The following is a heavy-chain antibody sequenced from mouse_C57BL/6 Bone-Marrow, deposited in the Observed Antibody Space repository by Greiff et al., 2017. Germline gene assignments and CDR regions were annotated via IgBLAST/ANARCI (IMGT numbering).Heavy chain of an antibody. CDR2: INYDGSST. CDR3: ARFSMMVTSYYFDY. Sequence: EVKVVESEGGLVQPGSSMKLSCTASGFTFSDYYMAWVRQVPEKGLEWVANINYDGSSTYYLDSLKSRFIISRDNAKNILYLQMSSLKSEDTATYYCARFSMMVTSYYFDYWGQGTTLTVSS. J-gene: IGHJ2*01. CDR1: GFTFSDYY. D-gene: IGHD2-3*01. V-gene: IGHV5-16*01.